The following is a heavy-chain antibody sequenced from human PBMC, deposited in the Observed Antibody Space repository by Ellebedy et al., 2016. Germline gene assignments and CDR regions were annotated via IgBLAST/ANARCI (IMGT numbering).Heavy chain of an antibody. D-gene: IGHD2-21*01. CDR1: GYTFTGYY. V-gene: IGHV1-2*02. CDR3: ARGSPQCGGDCYWGWFNP. Sequence: ASVKVSXKASGYTFTGYYMHWVRQAPGQGLEWMGWINPNSGGTNYAQKFQGRVTMTRDTSISTAYMELSRLRSDDTAVYYCARGSPQCGGDCYWGWFNPWGQGTLVTVSS. J-gene: IGHJ5*02. CDR2: INPNSGGT.